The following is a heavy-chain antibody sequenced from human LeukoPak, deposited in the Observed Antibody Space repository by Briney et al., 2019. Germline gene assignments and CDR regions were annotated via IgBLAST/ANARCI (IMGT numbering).Heavy chain of an antibody. D-gene: IGHD5-18*01. Sequence: ASVKVSCKASGYTFTSYYMHWVRQAPGQGLEWMGIINPSGGSTSYAQKFQGRVTMTRDTSTSTVYMELSSLRSEDTAVYYCARDSVDTAMVTDDAFDIWGQGTMVTVSS. V-gene: IGHV1-46*01. CDR3: ARDSVDTAMVTDDAFDI. J-gene: IGHJ3*02. CDR2: INPSGGST. CDR1: GYTFTSYY.